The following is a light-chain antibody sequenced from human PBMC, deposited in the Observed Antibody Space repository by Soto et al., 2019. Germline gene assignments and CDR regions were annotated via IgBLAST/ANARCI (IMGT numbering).Light chain of an antibody. J-gene: IGLJ2*01. CDR1: SSDVGGYNY. Sequence: QSALTQPRSVSGSPGQSVTISCTGTSSDVGGYNYVSWCQQHPGKAPKLVIYDVTTRPSGVPDRFSGSSSGAERYLTISSLQSEDEADYYCQTWDTGIRVVFGGGTKLTVL. CDR3: QTWDTGIRVV. V-gene: IGLV2-11*01. CDR2: DVT.